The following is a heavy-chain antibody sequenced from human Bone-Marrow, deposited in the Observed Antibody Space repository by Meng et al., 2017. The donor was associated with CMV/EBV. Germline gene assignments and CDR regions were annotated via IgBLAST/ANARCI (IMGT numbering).Heavy chain of an antibody. J-gene: IGHJ6*02. D-gene: IGHD3-16*01. CDR3: AKFVGWDGLDV. Sequence: SCAPSGFSFSSYWIQWVRQAPGKGLVWVSRINGDGSDTAYAESVKGRFTISRDNAKNTVYLQMNSLRGEDTAVYYCAKFVGWDGLDVWGQGTTVTVSS. CDR2: INGDGSDT. CDR1: GFSFSSYW. V-gene: IGHV3-74*01.